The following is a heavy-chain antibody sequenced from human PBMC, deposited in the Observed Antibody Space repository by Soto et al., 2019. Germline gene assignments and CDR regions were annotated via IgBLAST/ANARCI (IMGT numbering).Heavy chain of an antibody. V-gene: IGHV5-51*01. CDR3: ARFRAPRRQLISMSFHL. CDR2: IYPGDSDI. Sequence: PGESLKISCKASGYDFTNYWIAWVRQTPGRGLEWMGMIYPGDSDIRYNPSFRGRVTISADKSITSALVQWGSLKASDSAIYYCARFRAPRRQLISMSFHLWGLGTLVTVSS. J-gene: IGHJ4*03. D-gene: IGHD6-13*01. CDR1: GYDFTNYW.